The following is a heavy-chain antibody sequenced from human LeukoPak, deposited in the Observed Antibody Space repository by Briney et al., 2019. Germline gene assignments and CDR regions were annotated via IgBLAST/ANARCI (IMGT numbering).Heavy chain of an antibody. CDR1: GFTFSSYA. J-gene: IGHJ4*02. V-gene: IGHV3-23*01. CDR3: AKRLLWFGELTSFDY. Sequence: PGRSLRLSCAASGFTFSSYAMSWVRQAPGKGLEWVSAISGSGGSTYYADSVKGRFTISRDNSKNTLYLQMNSLRAEDTAVYYCAKRLLWFGELTSFDYWGQGTLVTVSS. D-gene: IGHD3-10*01. CDR2: ISGSGGST.